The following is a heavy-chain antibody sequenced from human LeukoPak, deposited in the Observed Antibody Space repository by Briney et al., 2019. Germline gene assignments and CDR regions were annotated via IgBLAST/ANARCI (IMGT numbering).Heavy chain of an antibody. CDR2: ISGSGGST. CDR1: GFAFSNFW. Sequence: GGSLRLSCAASGFAFSNFWMSWVRQAPGKGLEWVSAISGSGGSTYYADSVKGRFTISRDNSKNTLYLQMNSLRAEDTAVYYCAKDFVRFDYWGQGTLVTVSS. V-gene: IGHV3-23*01. J-gene: IGHJ4*02. CDR3: AKDFVRFDY.